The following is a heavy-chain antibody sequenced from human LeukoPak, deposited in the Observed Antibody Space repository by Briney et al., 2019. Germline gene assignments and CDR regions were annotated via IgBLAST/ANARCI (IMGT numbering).Heavy chain of an antibody. CDR3: ARAGGGYSYGHQGY. V-gene: IGHV3-74*01. J-gene: IGHJ4*02. D-gene: IGHD5-18*01. CDR2: INSDGSST. CDR1: GFTFSSNW. Sequence: GGSLRFSFPASGFTFSSNWMTWVRQAPGKGLLWFSRINSDGSSTSYADSVKGRFTISRDNAKNTLYLQMNSLRAEDTAVYYCARAGGGYSYGHQGYWGQGTLVTVSS.